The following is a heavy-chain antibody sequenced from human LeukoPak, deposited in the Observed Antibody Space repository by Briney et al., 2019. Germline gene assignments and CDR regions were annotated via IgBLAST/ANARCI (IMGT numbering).Heavy chain of an antibody. Sequence: PSETLSLTCTVSGGSVSSGSYYWSWLRQPPGTGLEWIGYIYYSGSTNDNPSRKSRVTISVDTSKNQFSLKLSSLTAADTAVYYCPRGYYYGSGSYYYSYYYGMDVWGKGTTVTVSS. CDR3: PRGYYYGSGSYYYSYYYGMDV. CDR1: GGSVSSGSYY. V-gene: IGHV4-61*01. J-gene: IGHJ6*04. D-gene: IGHD3-10*01. CDR2: IYYSGST.